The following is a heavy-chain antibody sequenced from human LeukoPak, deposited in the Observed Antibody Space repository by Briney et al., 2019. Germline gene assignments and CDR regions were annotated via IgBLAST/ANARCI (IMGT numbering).Heavy chain of an antibody. D-gene: IGHD3-3*01. CDR2: IYYSGST. V-gene: IGHV4-30-4*08. Sequence: SETLSLTCTVSGGSISSGDYYWSWIRQPPGKGLEGMGYIYYSGSTYYNPSLKSRVTISVDTSKNQFSLKLSSVTAADTAVYYCARDYDSNGNWFDPWGQGTLVTVSS. CDR1: GGSISSGDYY. CDR3: ARDYDSNGNWFDP. J-gene: IGHJ5*02.